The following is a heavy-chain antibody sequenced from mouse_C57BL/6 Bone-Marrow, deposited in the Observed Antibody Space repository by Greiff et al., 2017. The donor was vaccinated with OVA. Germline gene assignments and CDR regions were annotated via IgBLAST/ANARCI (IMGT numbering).Heavy chain of an antibody. J-gene: IGHJ2*01. D-gene: IGHD2-4*01. V-gene: IGHV1-64*01. CDR2: IHPNSGST. CDR3: ARVRDYDGFDY. CDR1: GYTFTSYW. Sequence: QVQLQQPGAELVKPGASVKLSCKASGYTFTSYWMHWVKQRPGQGLEWIGMIHPNSGSTNYNEKFKSKATLTVDKSSSTAYMQLSSLTSEDSAVYYCARVRDYDGFDYWGQGTTLTVSS.